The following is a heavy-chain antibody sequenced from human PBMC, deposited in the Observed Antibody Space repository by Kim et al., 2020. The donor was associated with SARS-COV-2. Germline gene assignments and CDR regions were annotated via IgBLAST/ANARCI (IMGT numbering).Heavy chain of an antibody. D-gene: IGHD6-19*01. V-gene: IGHV4-34*01. CDR1: GGSFSGYY. Sequence: SETLSLTCAVYGGSFSGYYWSWIRQPPGKGLEWIGEINHSGSTNYNPSLKSRVTISVDTSKNQFSLKLSSVTAADTAVYYCAILGVGYSSDYNWFDPWGQGTLVTVSS. J-gene: IGHJ5*02. CDR2: INHSGST. CDR3: AILGVGYSSDYNWFDP.